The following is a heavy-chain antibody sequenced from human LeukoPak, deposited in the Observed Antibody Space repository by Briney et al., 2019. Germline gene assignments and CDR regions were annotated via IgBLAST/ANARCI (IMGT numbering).Heavy chain of an antibody. V-gene: IGHV5-51*01. Sequence: GESLKISCKGSGYSFTSYWIGWVRQMPGKVLEWMGIIYPGYSDTRYSPSFQGQVTFSVDTSTSTVYLQWSSLKASDTAIYYCARFALSSSLDYWGQGTLVTVSP. CDR2: IYPGYSDT. J-gene: IGHJ4*02. CDR1: GYSFTSYW. D-gene: IGHD6-13*01. CDR3: ARFALSSSLDY.